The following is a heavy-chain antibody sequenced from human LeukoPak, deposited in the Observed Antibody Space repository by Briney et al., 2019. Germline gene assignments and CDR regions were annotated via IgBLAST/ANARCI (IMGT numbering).Heavy chain of an antibody. D-gene: IGHD3-22*01. Sequence: PGXSLXLSCAASGFTFSSYAMSWVRQAPGKGLEWVSAISGSGGSTYYADSVKGRFTISRDNSKNTLYLQMNSLRAEDTAVYYCAKDLLRNYYSSAFDYWGQGTLVTVSS. CDR2: ISGSGGST. CDR1: GFTFSSYA. V-gene: IGHV3-23*01. J-gene: IGHJ4*02. CDR3: AKDLLRNYYSSAFDY.